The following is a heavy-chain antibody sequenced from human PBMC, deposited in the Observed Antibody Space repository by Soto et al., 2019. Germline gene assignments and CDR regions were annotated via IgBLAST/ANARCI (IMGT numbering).Heavy chain of an antibody. D-gene: IGHD2-15*01. V-gene: IGHV1-8*01. CDR2: MNPNSGNT. J-gene: IGHJ5*02. CDR1: GYTFTSYY. Sequence: ASVKVSCKASGYTFTSYYINWVRQATGQGLEWMGWMNPNSGNTGYAQKFQGRVTMTRNTSISTAYMELSSLRSEDTAVYYCARGNVVVAATHWFDPWGQGTLVTVSS. CDR3: ARGNVVVAATHWFDP.